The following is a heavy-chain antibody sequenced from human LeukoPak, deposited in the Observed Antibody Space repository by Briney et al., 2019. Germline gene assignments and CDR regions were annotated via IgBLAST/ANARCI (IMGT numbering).Heavy chain of an antibody. CDR2: MKGSEE. V-gene: IGHV3-7*01. J-gene: IGHJ4*02. Sequence: GGSLRLSCAASGFTFSSYWMSWVRQAPGKGLEWVAKMKGSEEYYVDSVQGRFTISRDNSKNTLYLQMNSLRAEDTAVYYCAREVEAEREFDYWGQGTLVTVSS. CDR1: GFTFSSYW. CDR3: AREVEAEREFDY.